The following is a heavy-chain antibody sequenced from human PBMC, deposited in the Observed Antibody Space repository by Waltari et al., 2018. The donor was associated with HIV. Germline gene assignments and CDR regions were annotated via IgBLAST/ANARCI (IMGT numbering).Heavy chain of an antibody. CDR2: INHSGST. J-gene: IGHJ4*02. V-gene: IGHV4-34*01. Sequence: QVQLQQWGAGLLKPSETLSLTCAVYGGSFSGYYWSWIRQPPGKGLEWIGEINHSGSTNYNPSLKSRVTISVDTSKNQFSLKLSSVTAAATAVYYCARADCSGGSCPSNFDYWGQGTLVTVSS. D-gene: IGHD2-15*01. CDR1: GGSFSGYY. CDR3: ARADCSGGSCPSNFDY.